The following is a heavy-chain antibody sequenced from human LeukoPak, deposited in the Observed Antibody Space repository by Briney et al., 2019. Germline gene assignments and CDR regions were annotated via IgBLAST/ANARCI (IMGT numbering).Heavy chain of an antibody. CDR3: ARGVVVPAAPPGEWFDP. D-gene: IGHD2-2*01. CDR2: INHSGST. CDR1: GGSFSGYY. V-gene: IGHV4-34*01. Sequence: SETLSVTCAVYGGSFSGYYWSWIRQPPGKGLEWIGEINHSGSTNYNPSLKSRVTISVDTSKNQFSLKLSSVTAADTAVYYCARGVVVPAAPPGEWFDPWGQGTLVTVSS. J-gene: IGHJ5*02.